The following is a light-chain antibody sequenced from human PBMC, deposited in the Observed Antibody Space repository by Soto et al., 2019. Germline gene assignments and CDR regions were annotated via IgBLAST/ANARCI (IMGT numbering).Light chain of an antibody. V-gene: IGKV3-11*01. J-gene: IGKJ3*01. CDR2: DAS. CDR3: QHRSNWPPD. CDR1: QSVGTY. Sequence: EIVLTQSPATLSLSPGERATLSCRASQSVGTYLAWYQQKPGQAPRLLIYDASNRATGIPARFSGSGSGTDFTLTISSLEPEDFEVYYCQHRSNWPPDFGPGTKVDFK.